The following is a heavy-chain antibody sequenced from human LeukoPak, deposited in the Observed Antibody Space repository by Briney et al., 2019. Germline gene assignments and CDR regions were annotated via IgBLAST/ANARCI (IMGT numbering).Heavy chain of an antibody. J-gene: IGHJ4*02. CDR1: SYTFTSYG. D-gene: IGHD4-17*01. CDR2: ISGYNGKT. CDR3: ARDPDGDYDFDY. Sequence: GASVKVSCKASSYTFTSYGMSWVRQAPGQALEWMGWISGYNGKTNYAQKFQGRVTMTTDTSTSTAYMELRSLRSDDTAVYYCARDPDGDYDFDYWGQGTLVTVSS. V-gene: IGHV1-18*04.